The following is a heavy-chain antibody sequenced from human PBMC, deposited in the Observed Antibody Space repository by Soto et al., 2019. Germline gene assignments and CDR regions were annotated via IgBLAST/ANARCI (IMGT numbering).Heavy chain of an antibody. CDR3: AKSRRGTPWIQLTLFDY. D-gene: IGHD5-18*01. CDR2: ISGSGGST. J-gene: IGHJ4*02. CDR1: GFTFSSYA. Sequence: GGSLRLSCAASGFTFSSYAMSWVRQAPGKGLEWVSAISGSGGSTYYADSVKGRFTISRDNSKNTLYLQMNSLRAEDTAVYYCAKSRRGTPWIQLTLFDYWGQGTLVTVSS. V-gene: IGHV3-23*01.